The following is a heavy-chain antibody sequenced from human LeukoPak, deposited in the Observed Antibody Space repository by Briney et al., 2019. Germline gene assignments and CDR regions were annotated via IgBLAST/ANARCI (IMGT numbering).Heavy chain of an antibody. CDR1: GYSISSGYY. Sequence: WETLSLTCTVSGYSISSGYYWGWIRQPPGKGLEWIGSIYHSGSTYYNPSLKSRVTISVDTSKNQFSLKLSSVTAADTAVYYCARESGPFDYWGQGTLVTVSS. CDR2: IYHSGST. V-gene: IGHV4-38-2*02. J-gene: IGHJ4*02. D-gene: IGHD1-26*01. CDR3: ARESGPFDY.